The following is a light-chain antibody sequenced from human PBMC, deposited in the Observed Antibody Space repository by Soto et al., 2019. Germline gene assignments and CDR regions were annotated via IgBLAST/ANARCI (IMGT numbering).Light chain of an antibody. CDR1: QGISNW. Sequence: DFPMTQSPSTLSASIGDRVTITCRASQGISNWLAWYQLKPGKAPKLLIYAASSLQSGVPSRFRGSGSGTEFTLTINSLQSDDFATYFCQSYNTYSVTFGGGTKVEIK. V-gene: IGKV1-5*01. CDR2: AAS. CDR3: QSYNTYSVT. J-gene: IGKJ4*01.